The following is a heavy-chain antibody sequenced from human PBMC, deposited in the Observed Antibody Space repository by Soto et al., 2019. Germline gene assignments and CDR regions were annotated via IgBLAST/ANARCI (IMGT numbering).Heavy chain of an antibody. Sequence: VQLVQSGAEVKKTGSSGKLSCKASGGTFNRYTISWVRQAPGQGLEWMGGIIPIFGTANYAQKFQGRVASIADESTSAAYMELRSLRSEDTAVYYCALWGFRDGNNAKYNYSGMDVWGQGTTVTVSS. CDR2: IIPIFGTA. J-gene: IGHJ6*02. CDR3: ALWGFRDGNNAKYNYSGMDV. D-gene: IGHD3-10*01. V-gene: IGHV1-69*01. CDR1: GGTFNRYT.